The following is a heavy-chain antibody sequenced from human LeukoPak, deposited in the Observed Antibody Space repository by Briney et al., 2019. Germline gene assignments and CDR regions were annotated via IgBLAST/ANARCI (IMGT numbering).Heavy chain of an antibody. J-gene: IGHJ6*03. D-gene: IGHD6-19*01. CDR3: ARASSGWYVYYYYYYMDV. CDR2: ISSSGSTI. V-gene: IGHV3-48*03. Sequence: GGSLRLSCAASGSTFSSYEMNWVRQAPGKGLEWVSYISSSGSTIYYADSVKGRFTISRDNAKNSLYLQMNSLRAEDTAVYYCARASSGWYVYYYYYYMDVWGKGTTVTVSS. CDR1: GSTFSSYE.